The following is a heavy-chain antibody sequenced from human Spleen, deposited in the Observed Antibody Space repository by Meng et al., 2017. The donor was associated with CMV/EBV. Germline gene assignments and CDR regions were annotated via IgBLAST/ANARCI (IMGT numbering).Heavy chain of an antibody. CDR2: ISPSDSDT. V-gene: IGHV5-51*01. J-gene: IGHJ4*02. CDR1: GYIFTSYW. CDR3: ARRKWGSNLFDY. D-gene: IGHD4/OR15-4a*01. Sequence: GSLRLSCKASGYIFTSYWIGWVRQMPGKGLECMGIISPSDSDTRYSPSFQGQVTISAARSITTAYLQWSSLKASDTGIYYCARRKWGSNLFDYWGQGTLVTVSS.